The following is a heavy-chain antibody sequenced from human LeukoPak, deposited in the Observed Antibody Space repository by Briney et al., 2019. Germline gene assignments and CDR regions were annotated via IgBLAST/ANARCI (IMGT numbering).Heavy chain of an antibody. CDR3: AKNLNWLQSDY. D-gene: IGHD5-24*01. CDR1: GFSFSDHW. V-gene: IGHV3-7*01. CDR2: IKTDGSEQ. J-gene: IGHJ4*02. Sequence: GRSLRLSCVASGFSFSDHWMNWFRQAPGKGLEYVATIKTDGSEQYYVDSVNGRFTISRDNAKNSLYLQMNSLRVEDTAIYYCAKNLNWLQSDYWGQGTLVTVSS.